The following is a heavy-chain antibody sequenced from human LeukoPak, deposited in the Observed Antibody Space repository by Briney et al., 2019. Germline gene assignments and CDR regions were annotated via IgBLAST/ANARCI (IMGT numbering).Heavy chain of an antibody. Sequence: SETLSLTCAVSGYSISSGHYWGCIRQPPGKGLEWIGSIYHSGSTYYNPSLKSRVSISVDTSKHQFSLKTRSVTAADTAVYYCARVPGVYFDFSIGFGSGWFDPWGQGILVTVSS. CDR1: GYSISSGHY. CDR2: IYHSGST. CDR3: ARVPGVYFDFSIGFGSGWFDP. V-gene: IGHV4-38-2*01. J-gene: IGHJ5*02. D-gene: IGHD3-3*01.